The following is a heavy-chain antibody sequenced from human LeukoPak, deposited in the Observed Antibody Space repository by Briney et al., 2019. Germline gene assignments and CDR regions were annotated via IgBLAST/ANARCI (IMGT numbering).Heavy chain of an antibody. D-gene: IGHD3-22*01. CDR1: GFTFSRYA. V-gene: IGHV3-23*01. CDR2: IDGSGGAI. CDR3: ERDTSDTSGYYYEGHAFDI. J-gene: IGHJ3*02. Sequence: GGSLRLSCGASGFTFSRYAMSWVRQAPGKGLQWVSQIDGSGGAIYYADSVRGRFTISRDNSKNTLFLEMSSLRADDTAVYFCERDTSDTSGYYYEGHAFDIWGHGTMVTVSS.